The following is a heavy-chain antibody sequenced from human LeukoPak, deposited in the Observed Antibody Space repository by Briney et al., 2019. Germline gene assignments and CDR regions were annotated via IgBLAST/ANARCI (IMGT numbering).Heavy chain of an antibody. Sequence: ASVKVSCKASGYTFTDYALHWVRQAPGQSLEWMGWITTGRGDTQYSQAFQRRITITRDKSASTVSMDLSALRSEDTAVYYCARGRTMVRGVIITTRYYYMDVWGKGTTVTVSS. CDR1: GYTFTDYA. D-gene: IGHD3-10*01. CDR2: ITTGRGDT. V-gene: IGHV1-3*03. CDR3: ARGRTMVRGVIITTRYYYMDV. J-gene: IGHJ6*03.